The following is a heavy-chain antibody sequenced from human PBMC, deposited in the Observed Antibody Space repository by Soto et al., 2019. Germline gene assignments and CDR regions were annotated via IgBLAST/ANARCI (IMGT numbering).Heavy chain of an antibody. Sequence: HVQLVQSGAEVKKPGPPLKNPCRASGYTFLIYVVSWVRQAPGQGLEWLGWISPNNGNTNYAQKLQGRITLNTDTSASTVYMDLRSPRTDAMAVYYCARVLTKSVQEAFDIWGQGTMVVVSS. V-gene: IGHV1-18*03. CDR3: ARVLTKSVQEAFDI. J-gene: IGHJ3*02. CDR2: ISPNNGNT. CDR1: GYTFLIYV. D-gene: IGHD1-1*01.